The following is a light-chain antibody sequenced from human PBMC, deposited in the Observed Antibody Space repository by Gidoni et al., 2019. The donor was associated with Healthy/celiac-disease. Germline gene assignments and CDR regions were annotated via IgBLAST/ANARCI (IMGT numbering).Light chain of an antibody. CDR3: MQALQTPLT. J-gene: IGKJ4*01. V-gene: IGKV2-28*01. CDR2: LGS. Sequence: ILMTPSPLPLPVTPGEPASISCRSSQSLLHSNGYNYLDWYLQKPGQSPQLLIYLGSNRASGVPDRFSGSGSGTDFTLKISRVEDEDVGVYYCMQALQTPLTFXGXTKVEIK. CDR1: QSLLHSNGYNY.